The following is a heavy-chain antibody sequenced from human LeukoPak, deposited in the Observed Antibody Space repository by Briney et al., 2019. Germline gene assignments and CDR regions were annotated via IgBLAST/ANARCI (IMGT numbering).Heavy chain of an antibody. D-gene: IGHD2/OR15-2a*01. CDR3: ARGAALNSGTFDF. J-gene: IGHJ4*02. V-gene: IGHV4-39*01. Sequence: PSETLSLTCTVSGDSFTSVTDYWGWIRQPPGKGLEWIATIYYRGSTYYSPSLESRVTISVDTSKNQFSLKLNSVTAADTAVYYCARGAALNSGTFDFWGQGTLVTVSS. CDR1: GDSFTSVTDY. CDR2: IYYRGST.